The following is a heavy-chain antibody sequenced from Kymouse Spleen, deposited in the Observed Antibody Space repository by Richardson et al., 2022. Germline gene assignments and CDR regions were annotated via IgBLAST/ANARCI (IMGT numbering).Heavy chain of an antibody. CDR2: IYYSGST. CDR3: AREIRITMVRGVIIREGYFDY. V-gene: IGHV4-61*01. Sequence: QVQLQESGPGLVKPSETLSLTCTVSGGSVSSGSYYWSWIRQPPGKGLEWIGYIYYSGSTNYNPSLKSRVTISVDTSKNQFSLKLSSVTAADTAVYYCAREIRITMVRGVIIREGYFDYWGQGTLVTVSS. D-gene: IGHD3-10*01. J-gene: IGHJ4*02. CDR1: GGSVSSGSYY.